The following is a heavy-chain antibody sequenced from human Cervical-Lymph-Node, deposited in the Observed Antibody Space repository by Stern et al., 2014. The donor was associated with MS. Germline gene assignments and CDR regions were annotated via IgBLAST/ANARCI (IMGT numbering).Heavy chain of an antibody. Sequence: QLQLVQSGTEVKKPGASVKVSCKASGYTFSDCNIHWVRQAPGQGLEWMGWINPNNGDTKFAQKFQGRVSMTRDTSINTAYMELSRLRSDDTAVYYCARETKYNSRLYTWFDPWGQGTLVTASS. CDR3: ARETKYNSRLYTWFDP. J-gene: IGHJ5*02. D-gene: IGHD3-22*01. CDR1: GYTFSDCN. CDR2: INPNNGDT. V-gene: IGHV1-2*02.